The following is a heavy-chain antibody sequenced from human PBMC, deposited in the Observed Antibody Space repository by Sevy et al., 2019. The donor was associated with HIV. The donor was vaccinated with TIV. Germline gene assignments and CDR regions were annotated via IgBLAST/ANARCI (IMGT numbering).Heavy chain of an antibody. V-gene: IGHV3-30*18. Sequence: GGSLRLSCAASGFTFSANAMHWVRQAPGKGLEWVAVISYDGSYKSYADSVKGRFTISRDDSKNTLYLQMNSLTSDDTALYYCAKDSGYSIGWSVGYWGQGSLVSVSS. J-gene: IGHJ4*02. CDR1: GFTFSANA. CDR3: AKDSGYSIGWSVGY. D-gene: IGHD6-19*01. CDR2: ISYDGSYK.